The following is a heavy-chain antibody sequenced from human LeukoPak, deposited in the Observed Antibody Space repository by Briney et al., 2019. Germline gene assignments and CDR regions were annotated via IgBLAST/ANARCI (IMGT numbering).Heavy chain of an antibody. Sequence: GGSLRLSCAASGLTFSSFSFNWVRQGPGKGLEWVSSINTVASYIYYADSVKGRFTISRDNAKNSLYLQMNSLRAEDTGVYYCARLRRNSDKSGFYYNYDYWGQGILVTVSS. D-gene: IGHD3-22*01. CDR1: GLTFSSFS. CDR3: ARLRRNSDKSGFYYNYDY. J-gene: IGHJ4*02. CDR2: INTVASYI. V-gene: IGHV3-21*06.